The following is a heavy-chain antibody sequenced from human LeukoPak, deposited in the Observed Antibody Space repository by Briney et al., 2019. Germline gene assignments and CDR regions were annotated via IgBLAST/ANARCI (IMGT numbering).Heavy chain of an antibody. D-gene: IGHD4-17*01. CDR1: GFTFSITY. CDR3: ARGSRYGDYPYYCDF. Sequence: GGSLRLPCTASGFTFSITYMAWVRQAPGKGLEWVSVIYGGGDAYYADSVKGRFTIARDNSKKTLYLQMNNLRVEDTAVYYCARGSRYGDYPYYCDFWGQGTLVTVSS. J-gene: IGHJ4*02. V-gene: IGHV3-66*01. CDR2: IYGGGDA.